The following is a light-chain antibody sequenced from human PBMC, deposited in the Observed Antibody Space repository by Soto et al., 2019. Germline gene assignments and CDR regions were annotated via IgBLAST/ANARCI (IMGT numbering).Light chain of an antibody. Sequence: EIVLTQSPGTLSLSPGERATLSCRASQSVSSSYLAWYQQKPGQAPRLLIYGASTRATGIPDRFSGSGSVTVFTLTISSLEPEDFAVYYCQQYDSSLGLTFGGGTKVEIK. J-gene: IGKJ4*01. CDR3: QQYDSSLGLT. V-gene: IGKV3-20*01. CDR2: GAS. CDR1: QSVSSSY.